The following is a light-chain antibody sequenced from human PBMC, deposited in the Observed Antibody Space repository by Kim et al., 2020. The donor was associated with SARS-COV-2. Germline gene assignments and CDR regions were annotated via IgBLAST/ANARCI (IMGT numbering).Light chain of an antibody. CDR2: GAS. J-gene: IGKJ4*01. Sequence: SPGERATLSCRASQSVGRNFFAWYQQKPGQAPRLLIYGASSRATGIPDSFSGYGSGTYFTLTISRLEPEDFAVYYCQQYGSSPLTFGGGTKLEI. CDR1: QSVGRNF. V-gene: IGKV3-20*01. CDR3: QQYGSSPLT.